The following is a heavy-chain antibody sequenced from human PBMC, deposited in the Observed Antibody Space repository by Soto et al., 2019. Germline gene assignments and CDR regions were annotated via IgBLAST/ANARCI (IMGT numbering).Heavy chain of an antibody. J-gene: IGHJ2*01. V-gene: IGHV3-23*01. Sequence: EVQLLESGGGLVQPGGSLRLSCAASGFTFSSYAMSWVRQAPGKGLEWVSAISGRGGSTYYADSVKGRFTISRDNSKNTLYLQMNSLRAEDTAVYYCAKVWWGPTLGYFDLWGRGTLVTVS. D-gene: IGHD1-26*01. CDR1: GFTFSSYA. CDR3: AKVWWGPTLGYFDL. CDR2: ISGRGGST.